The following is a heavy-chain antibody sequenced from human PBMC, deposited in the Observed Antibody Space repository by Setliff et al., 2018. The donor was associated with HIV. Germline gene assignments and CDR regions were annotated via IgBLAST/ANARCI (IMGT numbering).Heavy chain of an antibody. Sequence: SETLSLTCTVYGGSFSGYYWSWIRQPPGMGLEWIGEINQSGNTNYNPSLKSRVTISADPSKNQFSLKLSSVTAADTAVYYCARDQAFQFGSLDYWGQGTLVTVSS. D-gene: IGHD3-10*01. CDR3: ARDQAFQFGSLDY. J-gene: IGHJ4*02. CDR2: INQSGNT. V-gene: IGHV4-34*01. CDR1: GGSFSGYY.